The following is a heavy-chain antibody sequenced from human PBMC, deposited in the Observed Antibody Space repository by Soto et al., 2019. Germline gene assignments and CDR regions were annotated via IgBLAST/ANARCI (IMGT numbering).Heavy chain of an antibody. CDR3: ARDPAVDYYDSSDLDWFDP. D-gene: IGHD3-22*01. CDR1: GYTFTSYG. CDR2: ISAYNGNT. Sequence: ASVKVSCKASGYTFTSYGISWVRQAPGQGLEWMGWISAYNGNTNYAQKLQGRVTMTTDTSTSTAYMELRSLRSDDTAVYYCARDPAVDYYDSSDLDWFDPWGQGTLVTVSS. J-gene: IGHJ5*02. V-gene: IGHV1-18*01.